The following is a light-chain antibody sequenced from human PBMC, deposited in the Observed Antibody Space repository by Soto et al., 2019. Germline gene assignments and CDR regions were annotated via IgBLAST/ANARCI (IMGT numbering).Light chain of an antibody. CDR1: QSVSSN. V-gene: IGKV3-15*01. CDR2: GAS. Sequence: EIVMTQSPATLSVSPGERATLSCRASQSVSSNLAWYQQKPGQAPRLLIYGASTRATGIPARFSGSGSGTEFTLTISSLQSEDFAVYYCQQYNNSPFWTFGQGTKVEIK. CDR3: QQYNNSPFWT. J-gene: IGKJ1*01.